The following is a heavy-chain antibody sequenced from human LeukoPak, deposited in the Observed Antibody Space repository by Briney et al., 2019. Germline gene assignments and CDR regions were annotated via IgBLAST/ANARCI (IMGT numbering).Heavy chain of an antibody. CDR3: ARKYPDHWFDP. D-gene: IGHD6-6*01. CDR2: IYHSGST. CDR1: GGSISSGGYS. V-gene: IGHV4-30-2*01. J-gene: IGHJ5*02. Sequence: PSETLSLTCAVSGGSISSGGYSWSWIRQPPGKGLEWIGYIYHSGSTYYNPSLKSRVTISVDRSKNQFSLKLSSVTAADTAVYYCARKYPDHWFDPWGQGTLVTVSS.